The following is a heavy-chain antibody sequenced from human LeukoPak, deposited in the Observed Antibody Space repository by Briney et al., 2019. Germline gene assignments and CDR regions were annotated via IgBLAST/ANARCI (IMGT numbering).Heavy chain of an antibody. CDR1: GDSVSSNSAA. CDR2: TYYRSKWYN. D-gene: IGHD6-19*01. CDR3: ARDLDSPYSSPYYFDY. Sequence: SQTLSLTCALSGDSVSSNSAAWNWIRQSPSRGLEWLGRTYYRSKWYNDYAVSVKSRITINPDTSKNQFSLQLNSVTPEDTAVYYCARDLDSPYSSPYYFDYWGQGTLVTVSS. V-gene: IGHV6-1*01. J-gene: IGHJ4*02.